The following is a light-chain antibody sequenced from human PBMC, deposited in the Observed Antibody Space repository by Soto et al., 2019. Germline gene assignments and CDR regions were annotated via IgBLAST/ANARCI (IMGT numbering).Light chain of an antibody. J-gene: IGKJ2*01. CDR1: QSVSNNY. CDR3: HQYGSSPPYT. V-gene: IGKV3-20*01. CDR2: GSS. Sequence: EVVLTQSPGTLSLSPGESATLSCRASQSVSNNYFAWYQQKPGQAPRLLILGSSDRATGIPDRFSGSGSGTDFTLTISRLEPEDFAVYYGHQYGSSPPYTFGQGTKLEIK.